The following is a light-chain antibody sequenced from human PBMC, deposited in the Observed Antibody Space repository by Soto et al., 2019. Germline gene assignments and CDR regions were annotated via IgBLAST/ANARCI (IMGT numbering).Light chain of an antibody. Sequence: QSALTQPASVSGSPGQSITISCTGTSSDVGSYNLVSWYQQHPGKAPKLMICEGSKRPSGVSNRFSGSKSGNTAPLTISGLQAEDEADYYCCSYAGSSTYVFGTGTKVTVL. CDR3: CSYAGSSTYV. CDR2: EGS. J-gene: IGLJ1*01. V-gene: IGLV2-23*01. CDR1: SSDVGSYNL.